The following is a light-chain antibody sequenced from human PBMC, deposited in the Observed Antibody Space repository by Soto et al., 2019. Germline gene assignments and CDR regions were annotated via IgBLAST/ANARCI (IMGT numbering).Light chain of an antibody. Sequence: QSVLTQPPSASGTPGQRVTISCSGSASNIGINTVNWYRQLPGAAPKLLIYSNNERPSGVPDQFSGSKSGTSASLAISGLQSEDEADFYCAAWDDSLNGPVFGGGTKLTVL. J-gene: IGLJ2*01. V-gene: IGLV1-44*01. CDR2: SNN. CDR3: AAWDDSLNGPV. CDR1: ASNIGINT.